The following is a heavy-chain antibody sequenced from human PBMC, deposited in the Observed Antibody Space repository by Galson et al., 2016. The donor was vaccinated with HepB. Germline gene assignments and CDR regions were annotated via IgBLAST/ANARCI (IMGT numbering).Heavy chain of an antibody. CDR3: ARVRCSPFRCQNWFDP. J-gene: IGHJ5*02. CDR2: TYYRSKWYN. V-gene: IGHV6-1*01. Sequence: CAISGDSVSSNSAAWTRIRQSPLRGLEWLGRTYYRSKWYNDYAVSVKSRISIHPDTSKNQFSLQLNSVTPEDTAVYYCARVRCSPFRCQNWFDPWGQGTLVTVSS. CDR1: GDSVSSNSAA. D-gene: IGHD2-15*01.